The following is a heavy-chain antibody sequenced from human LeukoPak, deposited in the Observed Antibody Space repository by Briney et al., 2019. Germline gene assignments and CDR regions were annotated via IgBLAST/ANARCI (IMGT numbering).Heavy chain of an antibody. J-gene: IGHJ4*02. D-gene: IGHD2-2*01. CDR3: AKEWEGCSTTDCPFDY. Sequence: GGSLRLSCAASGFSFDDYGMSWVRQLPGKRLEWVSGINWNGDDTGYADSVKGRFTISRDNAKNSLYLEMSSLRAEDTALYYCAKEWEGCSTTDCPFDYWGQGTLVTVSS. CDR1: GFSFDDYG. V-gene: IGHV3-20*04. CDR2: INWNGDDT.